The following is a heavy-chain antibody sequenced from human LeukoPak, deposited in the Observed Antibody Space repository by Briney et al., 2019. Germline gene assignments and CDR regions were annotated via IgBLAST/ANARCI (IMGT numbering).Heavy chain of an antibody. CDR1: GYTFTSYG. D-gene: IGHD3-16*01. V-gene: IGHV1-46*01. J-gene: IGHJ6*02. Sequence: GASVKVSCKASGYTFTSYGISWVRQAPGQGLEWMGIINPSGGSTSYAQKFQGRVTMTRDTSTSTVYMELSSLRSEDTAVYYCARFLGGYGMDVWGQGTTVTVSS. CDR2: INPSGGST. CDR3: ARFLGGYGMDV.